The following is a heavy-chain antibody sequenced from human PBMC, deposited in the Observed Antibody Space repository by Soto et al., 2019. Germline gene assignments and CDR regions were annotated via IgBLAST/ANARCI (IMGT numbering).Heavy chain of an antibody. CDR1: GFTFTSSA. Sequence: SVKVSCKASGFTFTSSAVQWVRQARGQRLEWIGWIVVGSGNTNYAQKFQERVTITRDMSTSTAYMELSSLRSEDTAVYYCAAADYYDREFDYWGQGTLVTVSS. V-gene: IGHV1-58*01. D-gene: IGHD3-22*01. J-gene: IGHJ4*02. CDR2: IVVGSGNT. CDR3: AAADYYDREFDY.